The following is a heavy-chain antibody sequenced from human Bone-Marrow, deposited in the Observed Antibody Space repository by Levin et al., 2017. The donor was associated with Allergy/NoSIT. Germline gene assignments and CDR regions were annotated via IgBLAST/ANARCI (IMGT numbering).Heavy chain of an antibody. V-gene: IGHV2-5*02. CDR1: GFSLSTSGVG. Sequence: ASGPTLVKPTQTLTLTCDFSGFSLSTSGVGVGWIRQPPGKALEWVALIFWDDDKRYSPSLKSRLTITKDTSKNQVVLRMTNMDPVDTATYYCALRSVAVAYYDAFDIWGQGTIVTVSS. D-gene: IGHD6-19*01. CDR2: IFWDDDK. J-gene: IGHJ3*02. CDR3: ALRSVAVAYYDAFDI.